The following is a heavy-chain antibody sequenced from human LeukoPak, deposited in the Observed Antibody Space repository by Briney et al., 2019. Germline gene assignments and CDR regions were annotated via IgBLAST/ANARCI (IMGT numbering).Heavy chain of an antibody. CDR2: IKLDGSEK. CDR1: GFTFGKYW. J-gene: IGHJ4*02. CDR3: AKRGGDY. D-gene: IGHD3-10*01. Sequence: GGSLRLSCVASGFTFGKYWMSWVRQAPGKGLEWVANIKLDGSEKSYVDSVKGRFTISRVNSKNTLYLQINSLRAEDTAVYYCAKRGGDYWGQGTQVTVSS. V-gene: IGHV3-7*03.